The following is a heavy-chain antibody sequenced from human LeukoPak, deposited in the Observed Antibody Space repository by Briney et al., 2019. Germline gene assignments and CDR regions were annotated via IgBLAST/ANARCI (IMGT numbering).Heavy chain of an antibody. CDR3: ARSPLKRSWFGELLFQALFGY. CDR2: IYYSGST. V-gene: IGHV4-59*01. Sequence: PSETLSLTCAVYGGSFSGYYWSWIRQPPGKGREWIGYIYYSGSTNYNPSLKSRVTISVDTSKNQFSLKLSSVTAADTSAYYCARSPLKRSWFGELLFQALFGYWGQGTLVTVSS. J-gene: IGHJ4*02. CDR1: GGSFSGYY. D-gene: IGHD3-10*01.